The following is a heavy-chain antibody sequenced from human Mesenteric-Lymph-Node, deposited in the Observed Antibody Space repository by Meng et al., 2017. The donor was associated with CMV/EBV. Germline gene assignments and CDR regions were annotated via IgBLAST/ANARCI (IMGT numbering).Heavy chain of an antibody. J-gene: IGHJ4*02. D-gene: IGHD6-13*01. V-gene: IGHV3-48*03. CDR1: GFTFSTYE. CDR3: ATENPYSSSHELDY. Sequence: GESLKISCAASGFTFSTYEMNWVRQAPGKGLEWVSYIGSSGDTIYYADSVKGRFTISRDHAKNSLYLQMNSLRAEDTAVYYCATENPYSSSHELDYWGQGTLVTVSS. CDR2: IGSSGDTI.